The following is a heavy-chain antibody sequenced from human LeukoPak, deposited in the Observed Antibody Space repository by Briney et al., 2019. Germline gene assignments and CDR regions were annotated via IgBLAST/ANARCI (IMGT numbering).Heavy chain of an antibody. CDR3: ARRMTTVVTLDAFDI. J-gene: IGHJ3*02. CDR1: GGSISSYY. V-gene: IGHV4-59*08. CDR2: IYYSGST. D-gene: IGHD4-23*01. Sequence: PSETLSLTCTVSGGSISSYYWSWIRQPPGKGLEWIGYIYYSGSTNYNPSLKSRVTISVDTSKNQFSLKLSSVTAADTAVYYCARRMTTVVTLDAFDIWGQGTMVTVSS.